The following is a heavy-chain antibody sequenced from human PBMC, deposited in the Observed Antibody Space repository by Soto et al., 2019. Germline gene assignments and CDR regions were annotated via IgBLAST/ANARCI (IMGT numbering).Heavy chain of an antibody. CDR1: GFTVSSKY. D-gene: IGHD6-13*01. CDR2: INTAGDT. CDR3: AKERIAAAAPLNDYYYYGMDV. J-gene: IGHJ6*02. Sequence: PGGSLRLSCAASGFTVSSKYMNWVRQAPGKGLEWVSLINTAGDTHYADSVKGRFTISRDNSRNTLYLQMNSLRADDTAVYYCAKERIAAAAPLNDYYYYGMDVWGQGTTVTVSS. V-gene: IGHV3-66*01.